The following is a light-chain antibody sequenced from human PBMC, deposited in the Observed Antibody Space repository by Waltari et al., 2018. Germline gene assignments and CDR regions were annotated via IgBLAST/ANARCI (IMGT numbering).Light chain of an antibody. J-gene: IGKJ1*01. CDR2: GAS. CDR1: QSVSSSY. CDR3: QQYGSSPWT. V-gene: IGKV3-20*01. Sequence: EIVLTQSPGTLSFSPGERANLSCRAIQSVSSSYLDWYQQKPGPAPRVLIHGASNRATGIPDRFSGSGSGTDFTLTISRLEPEDFAVYYCQQYGSSPWTFGQGTKVEIK.